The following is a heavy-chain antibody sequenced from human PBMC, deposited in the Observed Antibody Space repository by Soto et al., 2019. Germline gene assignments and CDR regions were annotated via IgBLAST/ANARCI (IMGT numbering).Heavy chain of an antibody. CDR2: IIPIFGTA. J-gene: IGHJ1*01. V-gene: IGHV1-69*01. CDR3: ARDTRLCSGGSCYFQY. CDR1: GGTFSSYA. D-gene: IGHD2-15*01. Sequence: QVQLVQSGAEVKKPGSSVKVSCKASGGTFSSYAISWVRQAPGQGLEWMGGIIPIFGTANYAQKFQGRVTITADEYTSTAYMELSSLRSEDTAVYYCARDTRLCSGGSCYFQYWGQGTLVTVSS.